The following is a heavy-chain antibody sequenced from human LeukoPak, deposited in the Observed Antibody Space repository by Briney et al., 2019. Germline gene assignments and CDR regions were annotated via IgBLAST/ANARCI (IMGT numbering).Heavy chain of an antibody. CDR2: ISWNSGSI. D-gene: IGHD6-19*01. J-gene: IGHJ4*02. V-gene: IGHV3-9*01. CDR3: AREQWLGFDY. Sequence: GGSLRLSCAASGFTFDDYAMHWVRQAPGKGLEWVSGISWNSGSIGYADSVKGRFTISRDNAKNSLYLQMNSLRAEDTAVYYCAREQWLGFDYWGQGTLVTVSS. CDR1: GFTFDDYA.